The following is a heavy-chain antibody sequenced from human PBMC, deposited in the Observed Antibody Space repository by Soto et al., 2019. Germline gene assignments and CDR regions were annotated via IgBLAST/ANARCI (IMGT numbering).Heavy chain of an antibody. J-gene: IGHJ4*02. CDR3: VKAGGGGYSYGYVYY. V-gene: IGHV3-30*18. D-gene: IGHD5-18*01. CDR1: GFTFSSYG. Sequence: QVQLVESGGGVVQPGRSLRLSCAASGFTFSSYGMHWVRQAPGKGLEWVAVISYDGSNKYYADSVKGRFTISRDNSKNTLYLQMNSLRAEDTAVYYCVKAGGGGYSYGYVYYWGQGTLVTVSS. CDR2: ISYDGSNK.